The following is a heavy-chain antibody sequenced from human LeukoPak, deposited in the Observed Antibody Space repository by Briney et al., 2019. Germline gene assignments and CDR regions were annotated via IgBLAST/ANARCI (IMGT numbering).Heavy chain of an antibody. V-gene: IGHV3-11*01. J-gene: IGHJ4*02. CDR1: GFIFSDYY. Sequence: GGALRLSCAASGFIFSDYYMSWIRQAPGKGLEWVSYISSSGSTKYYADSVKGRFTISRDNAKNSYLQMNSLRAEDTAVYYCARDGHAYGRGSPHYWGQGTLVTVSS. CDR3: ARDGHAYGRGSPHY. CDR2: ISSSGSTK. D-gene: IGHD3-10*01.